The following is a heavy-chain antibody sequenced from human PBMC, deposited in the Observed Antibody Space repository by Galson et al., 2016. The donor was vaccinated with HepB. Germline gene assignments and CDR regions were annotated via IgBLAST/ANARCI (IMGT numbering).Heavy chain of an antibody. J-gene: IGHJ6*04. CDR1: GFTFSNYV. CDR3: AKALTTADNFYHYCLDV. Sequence: SLRLSCAASGFTFSNYVMNWVRQSPGKGLEWVSRISGPGHSKDYADSVNGRFTISRDNSKNTLYLQIDSLRSDDTAVYYCAKALTTADNFYHYCLDVWGKGTTVTVSS. CDR2: ISGPGHSK. V-gene: IGHV3-23*01. D-gene: IGHD2-2*01.